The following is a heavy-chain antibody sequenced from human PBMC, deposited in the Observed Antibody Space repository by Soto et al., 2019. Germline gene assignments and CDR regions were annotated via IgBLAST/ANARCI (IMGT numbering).Heavy chain of an antibody. V-gene: IGHV3-21*01. CDR2: ISSSSSYI. CDR1: GFTFSSYS. D-gene: IGHD2-2*01. Sequence: GGSLRLSCAASGFTFSSYSMNWVRQAPGKGLEWVSSISSSSSYIYYADSVKGRFTISRDNAKNSLYLQMNSLRAEDTAVYYCARGIGVVPAATNNWFDPWGQGTLVTVSS. CDR3: ARGIGVVPAATNNWFDP. J-gene: IGHJ5*02.